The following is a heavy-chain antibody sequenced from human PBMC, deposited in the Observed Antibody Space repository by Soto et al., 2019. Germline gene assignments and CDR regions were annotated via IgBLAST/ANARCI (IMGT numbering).Heavy chain of an antibody. Sequence: PSETLSLTCGVSGYSITSGFYWGWVRPSPGKGLEWIGSISYSAKTFYNPSLASRLSIAVDTSMNQFSLRLTSVTAADTALYYCTRGAGAPWVRFDSWGQGTLVTVSS. CDR2: ISYSAKT. J-gene: IGHJ4*02. D-gene: IGHD3-22*01. V-gene: IGHV4-38-2*01. CDR1: GYSITSGFY. CDR3: TRGAGAPWVRFDS.